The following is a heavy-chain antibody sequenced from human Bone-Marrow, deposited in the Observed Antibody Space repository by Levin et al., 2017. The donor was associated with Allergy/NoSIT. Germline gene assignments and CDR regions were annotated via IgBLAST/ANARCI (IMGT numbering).Heavy chain of an antibody. CDR3: AKDLSPRIAVTGNIEY. CDR1: GFTFNDYT. J-gene: IGHJ4*02. V-gene: IGHV3-43*01. D-gene: IGHD6-19*01. Sequence: ETLSLTCAASGFTFNDYTMHWVRQAPQRGLEWVSLISWDASTTYYADSVRGRFTISRDNSKNALYLQMNILTTEETALYYCAKDLSPRIAVTGNIEYWGQGTLVTVSS. CDR2: ISWDASTT.